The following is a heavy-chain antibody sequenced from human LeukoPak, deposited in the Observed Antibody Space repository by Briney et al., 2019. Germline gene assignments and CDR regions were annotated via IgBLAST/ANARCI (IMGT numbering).Heavy chain of an antibody. CDR2: INPSGGST. CDR3: ARGGAARLIWFDP. D-gene: IGHD6-6*01. J-gene: IGHJ5*02. Sequence: ASVKVSCKATGYTFTSYYMHWVRQAPGQGLEWMGIINPSGGSTSYAQKFQGRVTTTRDTSTSTVYMELSSLRSEDTAVYYCARGGAARLIWFDPWGQGTLVTVSS. CDR1: GYTFTSYY. V-gene: IGHV1-46*03.